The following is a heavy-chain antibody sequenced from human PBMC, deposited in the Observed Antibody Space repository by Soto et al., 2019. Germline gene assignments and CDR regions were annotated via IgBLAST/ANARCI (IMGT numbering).Heavy chain of an antibody. Sequence: DVQLVESGGGLMQPGESLRLSCAASGLTVSGKKYVAWVRQAPGKRLEWDSALYDVDGSFYADSVKGRFTTSSDSFKTTVYLHMNGLRPDDTAVYYCGTWHERELAYDVWCQGTTVSVSS. V-gene: IGHV3-53*01. CDR1: GLTVSGKKY. D-gene: IGHD1-7*01. CDR2: LYDVDGS. J-gene: IGHJ3*01. CDR3: GTWHERELAYDV.